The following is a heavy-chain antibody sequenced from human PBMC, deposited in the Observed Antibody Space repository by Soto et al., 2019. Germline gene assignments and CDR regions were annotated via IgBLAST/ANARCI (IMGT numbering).Heavy chain of an antibody. CDR3: AIRIFGVEY. Sequence: EVQLLESGGGLVQPGGSLRLSCAASGFTFSAYAMRWVRQAPGKGLEWVSDISGTSPSTYYADSVQGRFTISRDSSRKTLFLQMTTLRAEDTGVYFCAIRIFGVEYWGQGTQVTVSS. CDR2: ISGTSPST. J-gene: IGHJ4*02. V-gene: IGHV3-23*01. D-gene: IGHD3-3*01. CDR1: GFTFSAYA.